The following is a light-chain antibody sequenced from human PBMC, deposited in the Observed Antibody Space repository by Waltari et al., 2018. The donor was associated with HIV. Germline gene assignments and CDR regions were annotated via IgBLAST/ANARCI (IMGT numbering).Light chain of an antibody. CDR1: VLSKQY. J-gene: IGLJ3*02. CDR3: QSAATRTTYPPRV. CDR2: KDT. Sequence: YELTQPPSVSVSPGQTARTTCAGHVLSKQYAYWYHQKPGQAPELVICKDTKSPSGIPGPFSGTSSGTTVTFTLSGVQAEDEGDYYCQSAATRTTYPPRVFGGGTRLTVL. V-gene: IGLV3-25*03.